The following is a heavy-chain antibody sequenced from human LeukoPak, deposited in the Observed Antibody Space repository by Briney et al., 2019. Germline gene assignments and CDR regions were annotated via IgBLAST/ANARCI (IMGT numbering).Heavy chain of an antibody. CDR1: GFTFDHYA. Sequence: SLRLSYTASGFTFDHYAMIWVPQAPAKGLEYVGFIRSKSYGGTTEYAASVKGRFTISRDDSKSIAYLQMNSLKTEDTAVYYCTRDRGYNWNDLPIDYWGQGTLVTVSS. V-gene: IGHV3-49*04. CDR3: TRDRGYNWNDLPIDY. CDR2: IRSKSYGGTT. D-gene: IGHD1-1*01. J-gene: IGHJ4*02.